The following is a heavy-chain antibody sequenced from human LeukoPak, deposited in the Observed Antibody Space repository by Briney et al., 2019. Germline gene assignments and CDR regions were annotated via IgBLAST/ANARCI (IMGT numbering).Heavy chain of an antibody. Sequence: SQTLSLTCVISGDSVSSNSSWNWIRQSPSSGLEWLGRTYFRSKWYNDYVVSVKSRININPDTSKNQFSLQLNSVTPEDTAVYYCARGGQGDGYSADEAFDLWGQGTMVTVS. CDR1: GDSVSSNSS. D-gene: IGHD5-18*01. CDR3: ARGGQGDGYSADEAFDL. V-gene: IGHV6-1*01. CDR2: TYFRSKWYN. J-gene: IGHJ3*01.